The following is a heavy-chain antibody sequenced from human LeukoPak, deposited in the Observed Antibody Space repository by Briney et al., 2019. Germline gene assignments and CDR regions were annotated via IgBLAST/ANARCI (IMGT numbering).Heavy chain of an antibody. CDR3: ARGHCSSSSCAAGWFDP. D-gene: IGHD2-15*01. J-gene: IGHJ5*02. CDR1: GGSISSYY. CDR2: ISSSGST. V-gene: IGHV4-59*01. Sequence: PSETLSLTCTVSGGSISSYYWSWIRQPPGKALEWIGYISSSGSTNYKSSLKSRVTISGDTSKNQFSLKLRSVTAADTAVYSCARGHCSSSSCAAGWFDPWGQGTLVTVSS.